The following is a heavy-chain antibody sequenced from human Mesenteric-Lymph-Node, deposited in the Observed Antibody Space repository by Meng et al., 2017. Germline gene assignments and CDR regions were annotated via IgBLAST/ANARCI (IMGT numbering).Heavy chain of an antibody. V-gene: IGHV3-30-3*01. J-gene: IGHJ4*02. CDR2: ISYDGTNK. D-gene: IGHD6-13*01. CDR3: MSEIRKAPTGTDY. CDR1: GLSFNTHA. Sequence: QVQLVESGGGVVQPGRSLRFSCVASGLSFNTHAMHWVRQAPGKGLEWVAVISYDGTNKYYADSVMGRFTISRDNSKSTLFLQMNSLRAEDTAMYYCMSEIRKAPTGTDYWGQGTLVTVSS.